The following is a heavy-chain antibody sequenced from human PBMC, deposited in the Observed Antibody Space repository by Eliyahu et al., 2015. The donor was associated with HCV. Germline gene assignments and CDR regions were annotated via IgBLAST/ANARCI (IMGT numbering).Heavy chain of an antibody. CDR2: TIPTLGIA. D-gene: IGHD4-17*01. Sequence: QVRLVQSGAEVKKSGSSVKVXCKTYGGLFTSYTISWLRQAPGQGLEWMGRTIPTLGIAAYASKFQGRVTITADKSTSTAYMQLTSLTYEDTALYFCARDRQGVTSKYHYFDVWGQGTLVSVS. J-gene: IGHJ4*02. V-gene: IGHV1-69*04. CDR1: GGLFTSYT. CDR3: ARDRQGVTSKYHYFDV.